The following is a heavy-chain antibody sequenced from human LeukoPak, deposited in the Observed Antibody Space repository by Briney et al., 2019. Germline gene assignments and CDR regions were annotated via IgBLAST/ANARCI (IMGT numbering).Heavy chain of an antibody. V-gene: IGHV3-23*01. CDR1: GFTFSSYA. CDR2: MSASGGSM. CDR3: AKQKRSFYGSGSYPDY. J-gene: IGHJ4*02. D-gene: IGHD3-10*01. Sequence: GGSLRLSCAGSGFTFSSYAMTWVRQVPGKGLEWVSSMSASGGSMYYPRSVKGRFTISRDSSKNTLFLQMDNLRAEDTAIYYCAKQKRSFYGSGSYPDYWGQGILVTVSA.